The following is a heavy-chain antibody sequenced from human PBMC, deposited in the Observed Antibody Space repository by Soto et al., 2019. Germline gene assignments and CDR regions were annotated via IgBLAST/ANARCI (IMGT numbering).Heavy chain of an antibody. CDR1: GYTFTSYG. Sequence: ASVKVSCKASGYTFTSYGISWVRQAPGQGLEWMGWISAYNGNTNYAQKLQGRVTMTTDTSTSTAYMELRSLRSDDTAVYYCARVDIVVVVAATRRKLYDYWGQGTLVTVSS. CDR2: ISAYNGNT. J-gene: IGHJ4*02. CDR3: ARVDIVVVVAATRRKLYDY. D-gene: IGHD2-15*01. V-gene: IGHV1-18*01.